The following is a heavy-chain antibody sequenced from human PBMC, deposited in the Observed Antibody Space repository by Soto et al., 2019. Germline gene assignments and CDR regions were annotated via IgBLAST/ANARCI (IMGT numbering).Heavy chain of an antibody. CDR2: IYWNDDK. J-gene: IGHJ5*02. D-gene: IGHD6-19*01. CDR3: AKSGSSGWYGWFDP. CDR1: GFSLRTSGVG. Sequence: SGPTLVNPTQTLTLTCIFSGFSLRTSGVGVGWIRQPPGKALEWLGFIYWNDDKRYSPSLKSRLTITKDTSKNQVVLTMTNMAPVDTATYYCAKSGSSGWYGWFDPWGQGTLVTVSS. V-gene: IGHV2-5*01.